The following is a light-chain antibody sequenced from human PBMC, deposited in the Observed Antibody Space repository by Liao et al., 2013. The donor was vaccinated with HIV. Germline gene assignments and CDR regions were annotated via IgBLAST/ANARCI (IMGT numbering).Light chain of an antibody. Sequence: SYELTQPPSVSVSPGQTANITCSGDKLGDKYVCWYQQKPGQSPVLVIYQDTKRPSGIPERMSGSKSGNTATLTISGTQAMDEADYYCQAWDSSTYVFGTGTKVTVL. CDR2: QDT. J-gene: IGLJ1*01. CDR3: QAWDSSTYV. V-gene: IGLV3-1*01. CDR1: KLGDKY.